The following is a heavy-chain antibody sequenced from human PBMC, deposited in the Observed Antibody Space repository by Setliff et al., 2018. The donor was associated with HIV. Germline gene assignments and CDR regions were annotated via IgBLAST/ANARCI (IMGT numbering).Heavy chain of an antibody. CDR2: IYQSGSI. D-gene: IGHD6-19*01. CDR1: GYSINSGFS. V-gene: IGHV4-38-2*01. Sequence: SETLSLTCAASGYSINSGFSRAWIRQPPGQGPQWIGSIYQSGSIYYNPSRQSRVTISVDSSKNQFSLNLFSVTAADTAVYYCARPRRVRSRAWYWFDIWGQGTLVTVSS. CDR3: ARPRRVRSRAWYWFDI. J-gene: IGHJ5*02.